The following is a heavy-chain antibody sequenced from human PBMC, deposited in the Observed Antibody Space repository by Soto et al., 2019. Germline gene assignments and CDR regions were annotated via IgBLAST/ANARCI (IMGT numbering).Heavy chain of an antibody. D-gene: IGHD2-8*01. Sequence: SVKVSCKASGGTFSSYAISWVRQAPGQGLEWMGGIIPIFGTANYAQKFQGRVTITADESTSTAYMELSSLRSEDTAVYYCARTPPLYRTNGVCQSPGFDPWGQGTLVTVSS. CDR1: GGTFSSYA. CDR3: ARTPPLYRTNGVCQSPGFDP. V-gene: IGHV1-69*13. J-gene: IGHJ5*02. CDR2: IIPIFGTA.